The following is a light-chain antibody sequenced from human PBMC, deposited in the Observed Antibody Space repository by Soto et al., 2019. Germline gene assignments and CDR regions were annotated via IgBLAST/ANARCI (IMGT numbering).Light chain of an antibody. V-gene: IGKV3-11*01. CDR1: QSISNY. CDR2: DAS. CDR3: QQHSNWLPIT. Sequence: EIGWTQSPATLSLSPGERATLSSRASQSISNYVAWYQQKPGQAPSLLIYDASDRATGIPGRFSGSGSETDITLPISTLESDDFAVYYLQQHSNWLPITFAQGPRLEIK. J-gene: IGKJ5*01.